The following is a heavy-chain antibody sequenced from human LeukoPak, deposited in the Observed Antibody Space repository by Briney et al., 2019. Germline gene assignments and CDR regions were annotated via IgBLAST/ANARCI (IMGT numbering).Heavy chain of an antibody. V-gene: IGHV3-53*01. J-gene: IGHJ4*02. CDR3: AAIGRTLEWLLGVDY. Sequence: GGSLRLSCAASGFTVSSNYMSWVRQAPGKGLEWVSVIYSGGSTYYADSVKGRFTISRDNSKNTLYLQMNSLRAEDTAVYYCAAIGRTLEWLLGVDYWGQGTLVTVSS. CDR1: GFTVSSNY. CDR2: IYSGGST. D-gene: IGHD3-3*01.